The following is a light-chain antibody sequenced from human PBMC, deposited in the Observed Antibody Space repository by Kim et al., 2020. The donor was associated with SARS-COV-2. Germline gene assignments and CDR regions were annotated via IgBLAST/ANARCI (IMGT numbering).Light chain of an antibody. V-gene: IGLV2-14*04. Sequence: GQSITISCTGTSSDIGGYGYVSWYQQLPGRAPKLMMYDFSKRPSGVSNRFSGSRSGNTASLTISGLQAEDEADYYCSSYTTSSTWVFGGGTKLTVL. CDR1: SSDIGGYGY. CDR2: DFS. J-gene: IGLJ3*02. CDR3: SSYTTSSTWV.